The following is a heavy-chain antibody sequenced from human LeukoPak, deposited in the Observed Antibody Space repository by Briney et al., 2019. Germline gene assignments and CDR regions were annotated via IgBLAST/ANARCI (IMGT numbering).Heavy chain of an antibody. J-gene: IGHJ4*02. CDR1: GYTFTSYA. Sequence: ASVKVSCKASGYTFTSYAMNWVRQVPGQGLEWMGWINTNTGNPTYAQGFTGRFVFSLDTSVSTAYLQISSLKAEDTAVYYCATEMATTRDYFDYWGQGTLVTVSS. V-gene: IGHV7-4-1*02. CDR3: ATEMATTRDYFDY. D-gene: IGHD5-24*01. CDR2: INTNTGNP.